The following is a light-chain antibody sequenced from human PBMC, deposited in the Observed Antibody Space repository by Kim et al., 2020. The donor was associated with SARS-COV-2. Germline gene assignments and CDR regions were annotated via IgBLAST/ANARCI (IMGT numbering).Light chain of an antibody. J-gene: IGKJ4*01. CDR3: QQTDSLPLT. V-gene: IGKV1-12*01. Sequence: ASVGDRVTITCRASQDVSMYLAWYQQKPGKAPNLLIYGAFSLQSGVPSRFSGSGSGTDFTLTISSLQPEDFATYYCQQTDSLPLTFGGGTKVDIK. CDR1: QDVSMY. CDR2: GAF.